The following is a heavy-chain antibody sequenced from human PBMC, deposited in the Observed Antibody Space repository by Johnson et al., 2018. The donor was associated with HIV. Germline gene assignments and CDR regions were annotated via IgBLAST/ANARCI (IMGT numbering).Heavy chain of an antibody. CDR1: GFTFSSYG. CDR2: TDNKGRNT. D-gene: IGHD3-10*01. Sequence: MLLVESGGGVVQPGRSLRLSCAASGFTFSSYGMHWVRQAPGEGLEYVSGTDNKGRNTYYANSVKGRFTIFRDNSKNTLYLQMGSLRAEDMAVYYCARASGEWDAFDIWGQGTVVTVSS. V-gene: IGHV3-64*01. J-gene: IGHJ3*02. CDR3: ARASGEWDAFDI.